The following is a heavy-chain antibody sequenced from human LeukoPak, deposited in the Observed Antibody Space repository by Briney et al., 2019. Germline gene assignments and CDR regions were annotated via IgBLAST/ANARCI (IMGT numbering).Heavy chain of an antibody. V-gene: IGHV3-30*18. CDR1: GFTFSSYG. CDR3: AKDYYYDSGGYYSFDQ. Sequence: GGSLRLSCAASGFTFSSYGMHWVRQALGKGLEWVGVISYDGSKKYYADSVKGRFTISRDNSKNTLYLQMNSLRAEDTAVYYCAKDYYYDSGGYYSFDQWGQGTLVTVSS. J-gene: IGHJ4*02. D-gene: IGHD3-22*01. CDR2: ISYDGSKK.